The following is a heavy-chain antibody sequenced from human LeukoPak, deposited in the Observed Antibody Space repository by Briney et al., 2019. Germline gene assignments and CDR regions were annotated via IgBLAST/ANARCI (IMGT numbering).Heavy chain of an antibody. Sequence: SETLSLTCTVSGGSISSYYWSWIRQPAGKGLEWIGRIYNSGSTNYNPSLKSRVTISVDTSKNQFSLKLSSVTAADTAVYYCARHVDIVATIEAYFDYWGQGTLVTVSS. J-gene: IGHJ4*02. CDR2: IYNSGST. CDR3: ARHVDIVATIEAYFDY. D-gene: IGHD5-12*01. V-gene: IGHV4-4*07. CDR1: GGSISSYY.